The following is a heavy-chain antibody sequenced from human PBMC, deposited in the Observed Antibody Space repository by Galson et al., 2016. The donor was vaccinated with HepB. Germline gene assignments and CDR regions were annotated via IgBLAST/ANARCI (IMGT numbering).Heavy chain of an antibody. CDR1: GFIFSNYA. Sequence: SLRLSCAASGFIFSNYAMSWVRQVPGKGLEWVSAISGSGGSTHYADSVKGRFTISRDNSKNTLYLQMNSLRAEDTAVYYCAKAVTRNTIFGVVTGKEGAHYGMDVWGQGTTVTVPS. V-gene: IGHV3-23*01. J-gene: IGHJ6*02. D-gene: IGHD3-3*01. CDR3: AKAVTRNTIFGVVTGKEGAHYGMDV. CDR2: ISGSGGST.